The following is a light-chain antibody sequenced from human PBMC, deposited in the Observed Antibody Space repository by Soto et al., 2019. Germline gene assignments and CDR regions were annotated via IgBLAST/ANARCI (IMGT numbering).Light chain of an antibody. CDR3: PQYKTYWT. CDR2: KAS. J-gene: IGKJ5*01. Sequence: EIQLTQSPSTLSVSPGDRVTITCRASQSISSWLAWYQQKPGKAPKILIYKASSLESGVPSRFGGRGSGTEFTLTISSLHPEVFASNYCPQYKTYWTVAQGAQLDIK. CDR1: QSISSW. V-gene: IGKV1-5*03.